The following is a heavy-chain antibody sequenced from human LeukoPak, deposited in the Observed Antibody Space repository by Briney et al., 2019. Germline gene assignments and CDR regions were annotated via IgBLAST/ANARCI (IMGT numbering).Heavy chain of an antibody. V-gene: IGHV7-4-1*02. J-gene: IGHJ1*01. D-gene: IGHD6-13*01. Sequence: ASVKVSCKASGYTFTSYAMNWVRQAPGQGLEWMGWINTNTGNPTYAQGFTGRFVFSLDTSVSTAYLQISSLKAEDTAVYYCAKAYSSSWYDGIQHWGQGTLVTVSS. CDR2: INTNTGNP. CDR3: AKAYSSSWYDGIQH. CDR1: GYTFTSYA.